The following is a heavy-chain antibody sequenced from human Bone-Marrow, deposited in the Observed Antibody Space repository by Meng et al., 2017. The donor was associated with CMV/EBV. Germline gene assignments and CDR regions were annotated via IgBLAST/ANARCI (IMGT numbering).Heavy chain of an antibody. J-gene: IGHJ5*02. CDR1: GDTFISYA. CDR2: IMPIVGTT. Sequence: SVKVSCKTSGDTFISYAINWVRQAPGQGLEWMGEIMPIVGTTTYAQKFQGRVTLITDEFTSTAYMELSSLRSDDTAVYYCASGRGTSSRVRDNWFDPWGQGTQVTVSS. V-gene: IGHV1-69*05. D-gene: IGHD3-16*01. CDR3: ASGRGTSSRVRDNWFDP.